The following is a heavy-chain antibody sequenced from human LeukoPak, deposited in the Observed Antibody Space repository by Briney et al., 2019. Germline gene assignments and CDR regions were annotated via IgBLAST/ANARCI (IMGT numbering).Heavy chain of an antibody. CDR1: GYHFISHW. J-gene: IGHJ6*03. D-gene: IGHD2/OR15-2a*01. Sequence: GGSLQISCKGSGYHFISHWIGWGRPVPGKGLEGMGMIYPGECDTRYSPAFEGQVTMSVDKSISTAYLQWSSLKASDTAIYYCARANISPRVPWYYHYVDVWGKGTTVTVSS. V-gene: IGHV5-51*01. CDR3: ARANISPRVPWYYHYVDV. CDR2: IYPGECDT.